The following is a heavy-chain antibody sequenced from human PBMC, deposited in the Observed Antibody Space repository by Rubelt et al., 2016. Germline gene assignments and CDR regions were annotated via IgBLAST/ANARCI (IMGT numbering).Heavy chain of an antibody. CDR2: IIPIFGTA. D-gene: IGHD3-22*01. Sequence: GGIIPIFGTANYAQKFQGRVTITADESTSTAYMELSSLRSEDTAVYYCARVTVVDPLEAFDIWGQGTMVTVSS. V-gene: IGHV1-69*01. J-gene: IGHJ3*02. CDR3: ARVTVVDPLEAFDI.